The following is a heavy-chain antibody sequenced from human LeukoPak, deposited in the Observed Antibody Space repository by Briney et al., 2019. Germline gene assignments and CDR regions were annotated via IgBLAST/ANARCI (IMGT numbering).Heavy chain of an antibody. CDR1: GGSFSGYY. CDR2: INHSGST. J-gene: IGHJ5*02. D-gene: IGHD2-2*01. CDR3: ASRAMAPFDWFDP. Sequence: SETLSLTCAVSGGSFSGYYWSWIRQPPGKGLEWIGEINHSGSTNYNPSLKSRVTISVDTSKNQFSLKLSSVTAADTAVYYCASRAMAPFDWFDPWGQGTLVTVSS. V-gene: IGHV4-34*01.